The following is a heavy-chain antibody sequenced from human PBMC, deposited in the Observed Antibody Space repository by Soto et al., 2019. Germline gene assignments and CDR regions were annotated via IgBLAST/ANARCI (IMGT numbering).Heavy chain of an antibody. J-gene: IGHJ5*02. CDR2: INHSGST. D-gene: IGHD1-26*01. V-gene: IGHV4-34*01. CDR1: GGSFSGYY. Sequence: SETLSLTCAVYGGSFSGYYWSWIRQPPGKGLEWIGEINHSGSTNYNPSLKSRVTISVDTSKNQFSLKLSSVTAADTAVYYCARGWYSGSTSTWFDPWGQGTLVTVSS. CDR3: ARGWYSGSTSTWFDP.